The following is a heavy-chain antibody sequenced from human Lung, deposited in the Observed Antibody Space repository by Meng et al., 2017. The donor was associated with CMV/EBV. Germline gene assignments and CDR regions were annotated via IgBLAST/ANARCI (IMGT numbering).Heavy chain of an antibody. V-gene: IGHV1-2*02. J-gene: IGHJ6*02. D-gene: IGHD2-2*01. CDR3: ARDRVPAAFRDYGMDV. Sequence: SVXVSXXASGYTFTGYYMHWVRQAPGQGLEWMGWINPNSGGTNYAQKFQGRVTMTRDTSISTAYMELSRLRSDDTAVYYCARDRVPAAFRDYGMDVWGQGTTVXVSS. CDR1: GYTFTGYY. CDR2: INPNSGGT.